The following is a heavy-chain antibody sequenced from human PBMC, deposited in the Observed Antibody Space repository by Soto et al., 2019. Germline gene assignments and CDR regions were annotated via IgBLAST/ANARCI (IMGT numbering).Heavy chain of an antibody. Sequence: QVQLVQSGAEVKKPGSSVKVFCKASRDTFTGYTVTWVRQAPGQGLEWVGRVIPILGASNFAQKFQGRATISADKSADTAYMVLTGLTSEDTAVYYCARSRGSYYTNFDSWGQGTLVTVSS. CDR3: ARSRGSYYTNFDS. V-gene: IGHV1-69*08. CDR2: VIPILGAS. D-gene: IGHD3-10*01. CDR1: RDTFTGYT. J-gene: IGHJ4*02.